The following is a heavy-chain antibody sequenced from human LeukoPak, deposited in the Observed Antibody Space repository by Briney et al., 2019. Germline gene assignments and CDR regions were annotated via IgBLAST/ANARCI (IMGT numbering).Heavy chain of an antibody. CDR1: GGSISSGGYS. V-gene: IGHV4-30-2*01. Sequence: PSQTLSLTCAVSGGSISSGGYSWSWIRQPPGKGLGWIGYMYHGGSTYYNPSLKSRVTISVDRSKNQFSLKLSSVTAADTAVYYCASTNDFGDYMGAWGQGTLVTVSS. J-gene: IGHJ5*02. CDR3: ASTNDFGDYMGA. D-gene: IGHD4-17*01. CDR2: MYHGGST.